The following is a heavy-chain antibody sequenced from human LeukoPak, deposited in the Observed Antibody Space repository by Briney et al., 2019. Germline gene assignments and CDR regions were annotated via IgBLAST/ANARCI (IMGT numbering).Heavy chain of an antibody. CDR2: IYTSGST. D-gene: IGHD6-13*01. V-gene: IGHV4-61*02. CDR1: GGSISSDSYY. Sequence: SETLSLTCTVSGGSISSDSYYWSWIRQPAGKGLEWIGRIYTSGSTNYNPSLKSRVTMSVDTSKNQFSLKLSSVTAADTAVYYCARGAPGIAAAGKVFDYWGQGTLVTVSS. CDR3: ARGAPGIAAAGKVFDY. J-gene: IGHJ4*02.